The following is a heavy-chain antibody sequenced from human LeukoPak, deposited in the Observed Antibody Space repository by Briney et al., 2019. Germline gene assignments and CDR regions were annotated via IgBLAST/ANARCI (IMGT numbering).Heavy chain of an antibody. CDR1: GFTFDDYA. J-gene: IGHJ4*02. Sequence: PGGSLRLSCAASGFTFDDYAMHWVRQAPGKGLEWVSGTSWNSGSIGYADSVKGRFTISRDNAKNSLYLQMNSLRAEDTALYYCAKGNGLYLGSGSYYGYFDYWGQGTLVTVSS. V-gene: IGHV3-9*01. D-gene: IGHD3-10*01. CDR2: TSWNSGSI. CDR3: AKGNGLYLGSGSYYGYFDY.